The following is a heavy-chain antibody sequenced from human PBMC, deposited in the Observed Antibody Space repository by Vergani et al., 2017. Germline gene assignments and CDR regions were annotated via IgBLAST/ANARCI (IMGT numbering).Heavy chain of an antibody. Sequence: EVQLLEPGGGLVQPGGSLRLSCAASGFTFSSYAMSWVRQAPGKGLEWVSAISGSGGSTYYADSVKGRFTISRDNSKNTLYLQMNSLRAEDTAVYYCAKDHSSGYQHSYFDCWGQGTLVTVSS. V-gene: IGHV3-23*01. CDR1: GFTFSSYA. J-gene: IGHJ4*02. D-gene: IGHD3-22*01. CDR3: AKDHSSGYQHSYFDC. CDR2: ISGSGGST.